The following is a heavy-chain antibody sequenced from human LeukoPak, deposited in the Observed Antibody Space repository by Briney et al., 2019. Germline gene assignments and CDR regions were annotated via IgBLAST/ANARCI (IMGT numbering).Heavy chain of an antibody. V-gene: IGHV3-15*01. CDR1: GFTFSNAW. D-gene: IGHD5-18*01. J-gene: IGHJ3*02. Sequence: GGSLRLSCAASGFTFSNAWMSWVRQAPGKGLEWVGRIKSTTDGGTTDYAAPVKGRFTISRDDSKNTLYLQMNSLKTEDTAVYYCTTDLADTAMVTAPDAFDIWGQGTMVTVSS. CDR3: TTDLADTAMVTAPDAFDI. CDR2: IKSTTDGGTT.